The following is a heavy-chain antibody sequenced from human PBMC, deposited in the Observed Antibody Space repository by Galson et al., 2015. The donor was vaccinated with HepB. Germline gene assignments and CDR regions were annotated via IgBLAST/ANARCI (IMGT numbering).Heavy chain of an antibody. CDR3: AKTRNQVWGSYRQYCFDY. CDR2: ISGSGGST. D-gene: IGHD3-16*02. Sequence: SLRLSCAASGFTFSSYAMSWVRQAPGKGLEWVSAISGSGGSTYYADSVKGRFTISRDNSKNTLYLQMNSLRAEDTAVYYCAKTRNQVWGSYRQYCFDYWGQGTLVTVSS. V-gene: IGHV3-23*01. J-gene: IGHJ4*02. CDR1: GFTFSSYA.